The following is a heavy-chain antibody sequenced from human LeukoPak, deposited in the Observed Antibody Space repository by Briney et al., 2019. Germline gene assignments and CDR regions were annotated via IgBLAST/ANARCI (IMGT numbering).Heavy chain of an antibody. CDR1: GFTFSSYG. CDR2: IWYDGSNK. J-gene: IGHJ6*04. V-gene: IGHV3-33*01. CDR3: AREHYGDYHCYGMDV. Sequence: GRSLRLSCAASGFTFSSYGMHWVRQAPGKGLEWVAVIWYDGSNKYYADSVKGRFTISRDNSKNTLYLQMNSLRAEDTAVYYCAREHYGDYHCYGMDVWGKGTTVTVSS. D-gene: IGHD4-17*01.